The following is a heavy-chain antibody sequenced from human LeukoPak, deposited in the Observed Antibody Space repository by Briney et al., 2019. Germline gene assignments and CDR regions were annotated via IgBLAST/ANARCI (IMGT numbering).Heavy chain of an antibody. D-gene: IGHD3-10*01. CDR2: INHSGST. V-gene: IGHV4-34*01. J-gene: IGHJ4*02. CDR3: ARGVFVTMVRGAFDY. Sequence: SETLSLTCAAYGGSFSGYYWSWIRQPPGKGLEWIGEINHSGSTNYNPSLKSRVTISVDTSKNQFSLKLSSVTAADTAVYYCARGVFVTMVRGAFDYWGQGTLVTVSS. CDR1: GGSFSGYY.